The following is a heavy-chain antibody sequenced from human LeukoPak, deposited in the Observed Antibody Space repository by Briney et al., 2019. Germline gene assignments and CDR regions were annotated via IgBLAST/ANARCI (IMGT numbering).Heavy chain of an antibody. CDR3: SRGSASHPYYYGMDV. CDR2: TRNKAKNYTT. V-gene: IGHV3-72*01. Sequence: QPGGSLRLSCAASGFIFSDHYMDWVRQTPGRGVEWVGRTRNKAKNYTTQYAASVRGRFTISTDESNNSLYLQMNSLKTEDTAVYYCSRGSASHPYYYGMDVWGQGTTVTVSS. J-gene: IGHJ6*02. D-gene: IGHD6-19*01. CDR1: GFIFSDHY.